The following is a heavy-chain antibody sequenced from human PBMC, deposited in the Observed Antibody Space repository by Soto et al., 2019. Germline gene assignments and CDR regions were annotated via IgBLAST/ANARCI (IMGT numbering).Heavy chain of an antibody. J-gene: IGHJ6*03. V-gene: IGHV4-34*01. D-gene: IGHD3-3*01. CDR2: INHSGST. CDR1: GGSFSGYY. CDR3: ARGKNYDLGYYDYMDV. Sequence: QVQLQQWGAGLLKPSETLSLTCAVYGGSFSGYYWSWIRQPPGKGLEWIGEINHSGSTNYNPSLKSRVTIAVDTAKNPFSLKQRSVTAEDTAVYYCARGKNYDLGYYDYMDVWGKGTTVTVSS.